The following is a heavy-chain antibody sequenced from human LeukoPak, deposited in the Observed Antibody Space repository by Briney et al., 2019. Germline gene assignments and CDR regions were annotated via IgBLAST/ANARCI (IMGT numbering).Heavy chain of an antibody. D-gene: IGHD3-22*01. J-gene: IGHJ3*02. CDR2: ISSSGNTI. CDR1: GFTFSSHE. Sequence: GGSLRLSCVASGFTFSSHEMNWVRQAPGKGLEWVSYISSSGNTIYYADSVKGRFTISRDNAKNSLYLQMNSLRAEDTAVYYCASPNYDSSGYCAFDIWGQGTMVTVSS. V-gene: IGHV3-48*03. CDR3: ASPNYDSSGYCAFDI.